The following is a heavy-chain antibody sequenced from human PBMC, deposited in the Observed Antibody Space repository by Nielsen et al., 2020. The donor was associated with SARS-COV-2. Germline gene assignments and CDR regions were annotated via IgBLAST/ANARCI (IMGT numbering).Heavy chain of an antibody. D-gene: IGHD5-18*01. Sequence: GESLKISCAASGFTFSSYEMNWVRQAPGKGLEWVSYISSSGSTIYYADSVKGRFTISRDNAKNSLYLQMNSLRAEDTAVYYCARVSDTATGINWYFDLWGRGTLVTVSS. CDR3: ARVSDTATGINWYFDL. CDR2: ISSSGSTI. V-gene: IGHV3-48*03. CDR1: GFTFSSYE. J-gene: IGHJ2*01.